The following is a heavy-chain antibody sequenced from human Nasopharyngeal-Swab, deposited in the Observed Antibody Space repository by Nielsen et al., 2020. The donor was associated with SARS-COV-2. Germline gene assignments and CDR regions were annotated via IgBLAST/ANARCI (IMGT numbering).Heavy chain of an antibody. CDR2: IIPIFGTA. CDR1: GGTFSSYA. V-gene: IGHV1-69*13. Sequence: SVKVSCKASGGTFSSYAISWVRQAPGQGLEWMGGIIPIFGTADYAQKFQDRVTITADESTSTAYSELSSLRSEDTAVYYCARSGYSNSDIDDWGQGTLVTVSS. CDR3: ARSGYSNSDIDD. D-gene: IGHD6-6*01. J-gene: IGHJ4*02.